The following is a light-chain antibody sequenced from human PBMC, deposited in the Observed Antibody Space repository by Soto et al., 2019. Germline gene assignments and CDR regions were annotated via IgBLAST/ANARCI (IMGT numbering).Light chain of an antibody. J-gene: IGLJ2*01. V-gene: IGLV2-14*01. CDR1: SSDVGGYNY. Sequence: SALTQPASVSGSPGQSITISCTGTSSDVGGYNYVSWYQQHPGKAPKLMIYDVSNRPSGVSNRFSGSKSGNTASLTISGLQAEDEADYYCSSFTSGSIVVFGGGTKVTVL. CDR3: SSFTSGSIVV. CDR2: DVS.